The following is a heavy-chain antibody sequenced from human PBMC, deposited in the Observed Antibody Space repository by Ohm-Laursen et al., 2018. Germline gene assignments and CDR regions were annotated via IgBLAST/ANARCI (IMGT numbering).Heavy chain of an antibody. V-gene: IGHV3-23*01. J-gene: IGHJ3*02. Sequence: SLRLSCSASGFTFSSYAMSWVRQAPGKGLEWVSAISGSGVSTFYADSVKGRFTISRDNSKNTVHLQMNSLRAEDTAVYYCAKVYYCSGGSCYSWELTNGFDIWGQGTMVTVSS. CDR2: ISGSGVST. CDR3: AKVYYCSGGSCYSWELTNGFDI. CDR1: GFTFSSYA. D-gene: IGHD2-15*01.